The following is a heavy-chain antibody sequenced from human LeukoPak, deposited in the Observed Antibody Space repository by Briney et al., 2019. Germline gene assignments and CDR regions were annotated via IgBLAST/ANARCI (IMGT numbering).Heavy chain of an antibody. J-gene: IGHJ4*02. CDR1: GFIFSNAW. CDR2: TIRKANGGAT. V-gene: IGHV3-15*01. CDR3: TTELYGGPDN. Sequence: RAGGSLRLSCAASGFIFSNAWMSWVRQAPGKGLEWIGRTIRKANGGATQYAAPVKGRFTISRDDSKTTLYLQMNSLKTEDTAVYYCTTELYGGPDNWGQGTLVTVSS. D-gene: IGHD3-10*01.